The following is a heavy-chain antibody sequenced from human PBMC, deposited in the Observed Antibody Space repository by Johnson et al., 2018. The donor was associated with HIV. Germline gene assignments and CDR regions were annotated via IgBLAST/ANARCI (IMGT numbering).Heavy chain of an antibody. CDR1: GFTFSSYW. CDR2: IKQDGSEK. Sequence: EVQLVESGGGLVQPGGSIRLSCAASGFTFSSYWMSWVRQAPGKGLEWVANIKQDGSEKYYADSVKGRFSISRDNSKNTVYLQMNSLRAEDTAVYYCARDYYDSSGYHHAFDIWGQGTMVTVSS. D-gene: IGHD3-22*01. J-gene: IGHJ3*02. CDR3: ARDYYDSSGYHHAFDI. V-gene: IGHV3-7*01.